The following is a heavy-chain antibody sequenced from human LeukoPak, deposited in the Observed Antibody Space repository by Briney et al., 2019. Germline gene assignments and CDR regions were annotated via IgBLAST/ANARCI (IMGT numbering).Heavy chain of an antibody. D-gene: IGHD6-13*01. V-gene: IGHV4-34*01. J-gene: IGHJ4*02. CDR3: ARGLRSSSWYGGGYFDY. CDR1: GGSFSGYY. Sequence: SETLSLTCAVYGGSFSGYYWSWIRQPSGKGLEWIGEINHSGSTNYNPSLKSRVTISVDTSKNQFSLKLSSVTAADTAVYYCARGLRSSSWYGGGYFDYWGQGTLVTVSS. CDR2: INHSGST.